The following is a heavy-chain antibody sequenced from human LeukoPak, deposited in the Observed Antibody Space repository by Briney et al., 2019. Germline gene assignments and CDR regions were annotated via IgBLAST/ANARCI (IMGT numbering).Heavy chain of an antibody. J-gene: IGHJ4*02. CDR2: IIPIFGTA. Sequence: GASVKVSCKASGGSFSSYAISWVRQAPGQGLEWMGGIIPIFGTANYAQKFQGRVTITADESTSTAYMELSSLRSEDTAVYYCAREGVVPAALKFWGQGTLVTVSS. CDR1: GGSFSSYA. V-gene: IGHV1-69*13. CDR3: AREGVVPAALKF. D-gene: IGHD2-2*01.